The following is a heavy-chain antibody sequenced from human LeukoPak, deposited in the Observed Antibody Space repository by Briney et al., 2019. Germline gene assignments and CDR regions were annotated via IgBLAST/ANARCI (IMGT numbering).Heavy chain of an antibody. J-gene: IGHJ4*02. V-gene: IGHV3-48*01. D-gene: IGHD5-18*01. Sequence: GGSLRLSCAASGFTFSSYSMNRVRQAPGKGLEWVSYISSSSSTIYYADSVKGRFTISRDNAKNSLYLQMNSLRAEDTAVYYCARRRGYSYGSSLDYWGQGTLVTVSS. CDR2: ISSSSSTI. CDR3: ARRRGYSYGSSLDY. CDR1: GFTFSSYS.